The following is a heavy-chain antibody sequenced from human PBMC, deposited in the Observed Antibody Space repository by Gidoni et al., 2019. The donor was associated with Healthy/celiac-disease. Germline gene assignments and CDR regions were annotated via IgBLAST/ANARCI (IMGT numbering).Heavy chain of an antibody. Sequence: EVQLVQSGAEVKKPGESLKISCKGSGYSFTSSWIGWVRQMPGKGLEWMGIIYPCDSDTRYSPSFQGQVTISADKSISTAYLQWSSLKASDTAMYYCARHATYCGGDCYTGGYYYGMDVWGQGTTVTVSS. D-gene: IGHD2-21*02. J-gene: IGHJ6*02. V-gene: IGHV5-51*01. CDR1: GYSFTSSW. CDR2: IYPCDSDT. CDR3: ARHATYCGGDCYTGGYYYGMDV.